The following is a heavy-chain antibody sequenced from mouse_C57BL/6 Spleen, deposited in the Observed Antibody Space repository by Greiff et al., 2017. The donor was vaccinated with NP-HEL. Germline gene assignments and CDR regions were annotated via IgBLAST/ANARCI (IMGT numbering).Heavy chain of an antibody. CDR1: GFTFSDYY. CDR3: ARSNWDVHFDY. D-gene: IGHD4-1*01. Sequence: EVMLVESEGGLVQPGSSMKLSCTASGFTFSDYYMAWVRQVPEKGLEWVANINYDGSSTYYLDSLKSRFIISRDNAKNILYLQMSSLKSEDTATYYCARSNWDVHFDYWGQGTTLTVSS. J-gene: IGHJ2*01. V-gene: IGHV5-16*01. CDR2: INYDGSST.